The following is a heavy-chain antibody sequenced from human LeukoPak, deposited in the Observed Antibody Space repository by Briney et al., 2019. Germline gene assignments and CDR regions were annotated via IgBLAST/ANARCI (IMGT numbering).Heavy chain of an antibody. CDR1: GFTFSSYE. V-gene: IGHV3-48*03. CDR3: ARDYYDSRAQGKASDY. Sequence: PGGSLRLSCAASGFTFSSYEMNWVRQAPGKGLEWISYISSSGSTIYYVDSVKGRFTISRDNAKNTLYLQMNSLRAEDTAVYYCARDYYDSRAQGKASDYWGQGTLVTVSS. J-gene: IGHJ4*02. D-gene: IGHD3-22*01. CDR2: ISSSGSTI.